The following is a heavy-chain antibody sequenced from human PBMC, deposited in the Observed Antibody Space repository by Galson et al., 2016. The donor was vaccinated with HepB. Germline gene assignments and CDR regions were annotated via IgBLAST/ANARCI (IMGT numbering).Heavy chain of an antibody. CDR1: GYTFTAYF. CDR2: INPNVGST. D-gene: IGHD3-10*01. J-gene: IGHJ6*02. Sequence: SVKVSCKASGYTFTAYFIYWVRQAPGQGLEWMGFINPNVGSTTFAQKFQDRVTMTRDTSISTAYMELSGPKSDDTAVYYCARVFTMVRGVTNTFYYYGMDVWGQGTTVTVSS. CDR3: ARVFTMVRGVTNTFYYYGMDV. V-gene: IGHV1-2*02.